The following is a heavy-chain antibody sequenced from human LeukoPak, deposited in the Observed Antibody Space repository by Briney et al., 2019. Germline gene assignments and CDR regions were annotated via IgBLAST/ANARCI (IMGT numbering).Heavy chain of an antibody. V-gene: IGHV3-53*01. Sequence: GGSLRLSCAASGFIVSTNYMTWVRQAPGKGLEWVSIIYSGGTTYYADSVKGRFTISRDNAKNTVYLEMNSLRAEDTAVYFCARWDYIGSFCDYWGQGILITVSS. D-gene: IGHD4-11*01. CDR2: IYSGGTT. J-gene: IGHJ4*02. CDR3: ARWDYIGSFCDY. CDR1: GFIVSTNY.